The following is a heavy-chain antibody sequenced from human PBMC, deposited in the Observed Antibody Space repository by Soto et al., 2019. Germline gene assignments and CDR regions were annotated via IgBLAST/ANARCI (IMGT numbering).Heavy chain of an antibody. Sequence: SETLSLTCAVSGYSISSGYYWGWIRQPPGKGLEWIGSIYHSGSAYYNPSLKSRVTISVDTSKNQFSLKLSSVTAADTAVYYCAREDQGDYYGSGSYPSFDYWGQGTLVTVSS. J-gene: IGHJ4*02. CDR3: AREDQGDYYGSGSYPSFDY. D-gene: IGHD3-10*01. CDR2: IYHSGSA. CDR1: GYSISSGYY. V-gene: IGHV4-38-2*02.